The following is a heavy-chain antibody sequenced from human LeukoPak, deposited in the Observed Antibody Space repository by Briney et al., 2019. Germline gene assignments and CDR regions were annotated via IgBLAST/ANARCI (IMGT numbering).Heavy chain of an antibody. CDR3: ARGDAPGGIYYYAMDV. J-gene: IGHJ6*02. CDR2: TYYRSRWYN. CDR1: GDSVSSNSAA. Sequence: SQTLSLTCAISGDSVSSNSAAWNWVRQSPSRGLEWLGRTYYRSRWYNDYAIFVKSRMKINPDTSKNQFSLQLNSVTPEDTAVYYCARGDAPGGIYYYAMDVWGQGTTVTVSS. V-gene: IGHV6-1*01. D-gene: IGHD1-14*01.